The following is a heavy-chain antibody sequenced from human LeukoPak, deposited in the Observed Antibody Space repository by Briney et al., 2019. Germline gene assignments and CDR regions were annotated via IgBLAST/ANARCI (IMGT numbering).Heavy chain of an antibody. Sequence: SETLSLTCTVSGGSVSDNGFFWGWIRQPPGKGLEWIGSVSYTGSTHYDPSLKSRVTMSIDTSKNQFSLNLTPVTAADTAVYYCARSSKHDAFDIWGQGTMVTVSS. CDR2: VSYTGST. CDR3: ARSSKHDAFDI. V-gene: IGHV4-39*01. CDR1: GGSVSDNGFF. J-gene: IGHJ3*02. D-gene: IGHD4-11*01.